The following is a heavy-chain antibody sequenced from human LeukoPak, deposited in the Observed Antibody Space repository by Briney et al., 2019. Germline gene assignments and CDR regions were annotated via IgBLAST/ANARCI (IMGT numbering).Heavy chain of an antibody. CDR2: IYHSGST. J-gene: IGHJ5*02. D-gene: IGHD3-10*01. CDR3: AREGITMVRGIANWFDP. V-gene: IGHV4-4*02. Sequence: SGTQSLTCAISGGSISSSNWWSWVRQPPGKGLEWIGEIYHSGSTNYNPSLKSRVTISVGKSKNQFSLKLSSVTAADTAVYYCAREGITMVRGIANWFDPWGQGTLVTVSS. CDR1: GGSISSSNW.